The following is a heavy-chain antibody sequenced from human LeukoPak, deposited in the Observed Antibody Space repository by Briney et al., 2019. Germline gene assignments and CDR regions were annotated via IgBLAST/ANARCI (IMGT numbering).Heavy chain of an antibody. CDR3: ARGPNYSIFGSAYYYYMDV. CDR2: MNPQSGNT. J-gene: IGHJ6*03. Sequence: ASVKVSCKASGSMFTNYDNTWVRQATGQGLEWMGWMNPQSGNTGYAQKFRGRVTITRDTSITTAYMELSSLRSEDTAVYYCARGPNYSIFGSAYYYYMDVWGKGTTVTVSS. CDR1: GSMFTNYD. V-gene: IGHV1-8*01. D-gene: IGHD4-11*01.